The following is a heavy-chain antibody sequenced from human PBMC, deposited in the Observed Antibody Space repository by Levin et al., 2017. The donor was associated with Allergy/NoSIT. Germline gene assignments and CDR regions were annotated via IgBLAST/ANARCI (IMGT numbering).Heavy chain of an antibody. CDR1: EFALRTYS. J-gene: IGHJ3*02. D-gene: IGHD1-26*01. Sequence: GASVKVSCAASEFALRTYSMDWIRQAPGKGLEFVSSISTSSAFIYYADSVKGRFTISRDDAKNSLFLHMNSLTDEDTAVYYCARGRPGTSDAFDIWGQGTMVTVSS. CDR3: ARGRPGTSDAFDI. CDR2: ISTSSAFI. V-gene: IGHV3-21*01.